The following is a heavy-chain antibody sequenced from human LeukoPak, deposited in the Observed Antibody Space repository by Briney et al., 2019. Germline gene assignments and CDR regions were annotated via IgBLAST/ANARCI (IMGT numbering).Heavy chain of an antibody. J-gene: IGHJ4*02. V-gene: IGHV3-33*06. CDR1: GFTFSSYG. CDR3: AKEMKVQWLSTYYFDY. Sequence: PGGSLRLSCAASGFTFSSYGMHWVRQAPGKGLEWVGVIWYDGSNKYYADSVKGRFTISRDNSKNTLYLQMNSLRAEGTAVYYCAKEMKVQWLSTYYFDYWGQGTLVTVSS. CDR2: IWYDGSNK. D-gene: IGHD6-19*01.